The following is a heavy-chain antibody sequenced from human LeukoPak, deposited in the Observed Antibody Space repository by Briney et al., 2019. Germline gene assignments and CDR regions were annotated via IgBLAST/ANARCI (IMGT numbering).Heavy chain of an antibody. Sequence: GESLKISCKGSGYSFTSYWIGWVRQMPEKGLEWMGIIYPGDSDTRYSPSFQGQVTISADKSISTAYLQWSSLKASDTAMYYCARLRYSSSGYYYYGMDVWGQGTTVTVSS. CDR3: ARLRYSSSGYYYYGMDV. J-gene: IGHJ6*02. V-gene: IGHV5-51*01. D-gene: IGHD6-6*01. CDR1: GYSFTSYW. CDR2: IYPGDSDT.